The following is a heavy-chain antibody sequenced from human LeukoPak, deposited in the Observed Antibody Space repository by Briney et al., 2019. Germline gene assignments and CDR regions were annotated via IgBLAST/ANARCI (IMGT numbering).Heavy chain of an antibody. Sequence: GASVKVSCKASGGTFSSYAISWVRQAPGQGLEWMGRIIPIFGTANYAQKFQGRVTITTDESTSTAYMELSSLGSEDTAVYYCAGPPPGVVVVAATRQYFQHWGQGTLVTVSS. CDR2: IIPIFGTA. CDR3: AGPPPGVVVVAATRQYFQH. CDR1: GGTFSSYA. J-gene: IGHJ1*01. D-gene: IGHD2-15*01. V-gene: IGHV1-69*05.